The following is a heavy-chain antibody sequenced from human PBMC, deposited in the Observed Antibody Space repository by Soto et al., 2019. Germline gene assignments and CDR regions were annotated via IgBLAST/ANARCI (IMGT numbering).Heavy chain of an antibody. Sequence: VQLVESGGGVVQPGRSLRLSCAASGFTFSDYAMHWVRQAPGNGLEWVAVVSHDGRNTHYADSVKGRFTISRDSSKNRVSLEMISLRAEDTPVYYCAKGGRQWLVTSDFNYWGQGALVTVSS. J-gene: IGHJ4*02. D-gene: IGHD6-19*01. CDR1: GFTFSDYA. CDR3: AKGGRQWLVTSDFNY. V-gene: IGHV3-30*18. CDR2: VSHDGRNT.